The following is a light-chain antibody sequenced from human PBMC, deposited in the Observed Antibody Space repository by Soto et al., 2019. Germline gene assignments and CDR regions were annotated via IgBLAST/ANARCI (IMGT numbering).Light chain of an antibody. CDR1: SGSLASNY. J-gene: IGLJ1*01. CDR2: EDN. V-gene: IGLV6-57*04. CDR3: QSYDNSSYV. Sequence: NFMLTQPHSMSESPGKTVTISCTRSSGSLASNYVQWYQQRPGSVPTTVIYEDNQRPSGVPDRFSGSVDSSSNSASLTISGLETEDEADYYCQSYDNSSYVFGTGTKLTVL.